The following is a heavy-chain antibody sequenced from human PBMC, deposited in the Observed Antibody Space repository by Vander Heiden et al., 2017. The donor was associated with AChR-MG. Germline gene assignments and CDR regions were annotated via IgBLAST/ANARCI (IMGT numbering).Heavy chain of an antibody. Sequence: EVQLLESGGGLVQPGRSLRLSCPASGFTFSSYAMSWVRQAPGKGLGWVSAIGGSGGSTYYADSVKGRFTISRDNSKNTLYLQMNSLRAEDTAVYYCAKDSKRLYGSGSTLSVHYYYYGMDVWGQGTTVTVSS. CDR1: GFTFSSYA. CDR2: IGGSGGST. D-gene: IGHD3-10*01. V-gene: IGHV3-23*01. J-gene: IGHJ6*02. CDR3: AKDSKRLYGSGSTLSVHYYYYGMDV.